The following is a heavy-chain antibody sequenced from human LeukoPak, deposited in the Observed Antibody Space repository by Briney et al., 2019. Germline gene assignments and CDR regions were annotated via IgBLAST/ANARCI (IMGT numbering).Heavy chain of an antibody. V-gene: IGHV4-59*01. CDR3: ARDRRWELLHAFDI. Sequence: SETLSLTCTVSGGSISSYFGSWIRQPPGKGLEWIAYIHYSENTNYNPSLKSRVTISVDTSKNQFSLMLSSVTAADTAVYYCARDRRWELLHAFDIWGQGTMVTVSS. CDR2: IHYSENT. CDR1: GGSISSYF. J-gene: IGHJ3*02. D-gene: IGHD1-26*01.